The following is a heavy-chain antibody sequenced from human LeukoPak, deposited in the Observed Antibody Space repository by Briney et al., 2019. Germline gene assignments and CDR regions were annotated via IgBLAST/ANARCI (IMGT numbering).Heavy chain of an antibody. CDR3: ARELYSYGQLDAFDI. CDR2: ISAYNGNT. D-gene: IGHD5-18*01. Sequence: ASVKVSCKASGYTFTSYGMSCVRQAPGQGLEWMGLISAYNGNTNYAQKLQGRVTMTTDTSTSTAYMELRSLRSDDTAVYYCARELYSYGQLDAFDIWGQGTMVTVSS. CDR1: GYTFTSYG. V-gene: IGHV1-18*01. J-gene: IGHJ3*02.